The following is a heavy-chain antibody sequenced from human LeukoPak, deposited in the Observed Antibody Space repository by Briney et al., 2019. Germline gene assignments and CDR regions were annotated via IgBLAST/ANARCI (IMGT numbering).Heavy chain of an antibody. V-gene: IGHV4-39*07. CDR3: ARLYGNFQNYYDY. CDR1: GDSISSSSYY. D-gene: IGHD1-7*01. J-gene: IGHJ4*02. CDR2: IYYRVRT. Sequence: SETLSLTCTVSGDSISSSSYYWGWIRQPPGKGLEWIGNIYYRVRTYYNPSLKSRVTISVDTSKNHFSVRLTSVTTADTAVYYCARLYGNFQNYYDYWGQGTLVTVSS.